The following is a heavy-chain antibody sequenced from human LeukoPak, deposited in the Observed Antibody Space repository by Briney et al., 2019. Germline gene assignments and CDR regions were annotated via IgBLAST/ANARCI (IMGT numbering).Heavy chain of an antibody. V-gene: IGHV1-46*01. D-gene: IGHD2-15*01. CDR2: INPSGGST. CDR3: ARGLGSLGYCSGGSCFSTHDY. Sequence: ASVKVSCKASGYTFTSYYMHWVRQAPGQGLEWMGIINPSGGSTSYAQKFQGRVTMTRDTSTSTVYMELSSLRSEDTAVYYCARGLGSLGYCSGGSCFSTHDYWGQGTQVTVSS. CDR1: GYTFTSYY. J-gene: IGHJ4*02.